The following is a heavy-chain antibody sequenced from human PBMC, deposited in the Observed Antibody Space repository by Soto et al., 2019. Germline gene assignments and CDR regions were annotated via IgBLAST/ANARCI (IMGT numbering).Heavy chain of an antibody. CDR2: ILNDGSNR. J-gene: IGHJ6*02. D-gene: IGHD3-10*01. Sequence: QVQLVESGGGVVQPGRSLRLSCAASEFTVSNYGMHWVRQAPGKGLEWVAVILNDGSNRYHADSVKDRFTISRDNSKNTLYLHMNSLRAEDTAVYYCARDDEYSGNGMDVWGQGTTVTVS. CDR1: EFTVSNYG. V-gene: IGHV3-33*01. CDR3: ARDDEYSGNGMDV.